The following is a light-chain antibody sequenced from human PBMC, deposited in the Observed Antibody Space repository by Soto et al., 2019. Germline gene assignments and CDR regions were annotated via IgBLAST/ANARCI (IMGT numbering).Light chain of an antibody. CDR3: QVWYSSSDHQV. J-gene: IGLJ2*01. CDR1: NIGSKS. V-gene: IGLV3-21*04. CDR2: YDS. Sequence: SYELTQPPSVSVAPGKTARITCGGNNIGSKSVHWYQQKPGQAPVLVIYYDSDRPSGIPERFSGSNPGNTATLTISRVEAADEADYYCQVWYSSSDHQVFGGGTKLTVL.